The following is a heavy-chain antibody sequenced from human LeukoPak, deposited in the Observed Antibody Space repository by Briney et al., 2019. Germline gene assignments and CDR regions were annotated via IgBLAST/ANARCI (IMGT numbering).Heavy chain of an antibody. CDR2: INPNSGGT. CDR1: GYTFTSYY. V-gene: IGHV1-2*02. Sequence: GASVKVSCKASGYTFTSYYMHWVRQAPGQGLEWMGWINPNSGGTNYAQKFQGRVTMTRDTSISTAYMELSRLRSDDAAVYYCARGLAVAPGYFDYWGQGTLVTVSS. J-gene: IGHJ4*02. CDR3: ARGLAVAPGYFDY. D-gene: IGHD6-19*01.